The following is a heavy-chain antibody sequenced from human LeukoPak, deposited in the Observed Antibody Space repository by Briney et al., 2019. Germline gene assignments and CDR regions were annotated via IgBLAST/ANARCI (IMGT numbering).Heavy chain of an antibody. D-gene: IGHD5-18*01. V-gene: IGHV3-20*04. J-gene: IGHJ6*02. CDR2: ISWNGGRT. CDR1: GFTFDDYG. CDR3: ARQTVMAKYYYYGMDV. Sequence: GGSPRLSCAASGFTFDDYGMSWVRQAPGKGLEWVSGISWNGGRTGYADSVKGRFTISRDNAKNSLYLQMNSLRAEDTASYYCARQTVMAKYYYYGMDVWGQGTTVTVSS.